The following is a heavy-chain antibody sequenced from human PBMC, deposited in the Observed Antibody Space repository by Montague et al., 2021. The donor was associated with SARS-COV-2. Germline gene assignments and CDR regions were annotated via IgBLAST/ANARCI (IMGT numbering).Heavy chain of an antibody. CDR2: IYNSENT. V-gene: IGHV4-39*07. CDR1: GGSFDINYC. D-gene: IGHD5-24*01. CDR3: ARGTDAYKIGNF. Sequence: SETLSLTCTVSGGSFDINYCWGWIRQPPGQGLEWIGTIYNSENTYYNPSLEGRVSVSIDTSRKQFSLKLNSVTAADTAVYYCARGTDAYKIGNFWGQGTMVTVSS. J-gene: IGHJ3*01.